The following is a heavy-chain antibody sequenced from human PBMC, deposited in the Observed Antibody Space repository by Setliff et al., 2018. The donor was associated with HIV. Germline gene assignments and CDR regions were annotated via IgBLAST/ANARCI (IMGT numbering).Heavy chain of an antibody. J-gene: IGHJ4*02. D-gene: IGHD2-2*01. CDR3: ASNGRRSTSCCYYFDY. CDR2: MNPNSGNT. V-gene: IGHV1-8*03. Sequence: ASVKVSCKASGYTFTNYDINWVRQAPGQGLEWMGWMNPNSGNTGYAQKFQGRVTITADKSTSTAYMELSSLRSEDTAVYYCASNGRRSTSCCYYFDYWGQGTLVTVSS. CDR1: GYTFTNYD.